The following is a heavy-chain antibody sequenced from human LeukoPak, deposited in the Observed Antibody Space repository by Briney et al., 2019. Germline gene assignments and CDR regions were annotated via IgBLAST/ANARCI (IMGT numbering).Heavy chain of an antibody. CDR2: ISGSGGST. Sequence: GGSLRLSCAACGFTFSSYDMHWVRQATGKGLEWVSAISGSGGSTYYADSVKGRFTISRDNSKNTLYLQMNSLRAEDTAVYYCAKGLGARVDYWGQGTLVTVSS. CDR3: AKGLGARVDY. J-gene: IGHJ4*02. D-gene: IGHD1-26*01. V-gene: IGHV3-23*01. CDR1: GFTFSSYD.